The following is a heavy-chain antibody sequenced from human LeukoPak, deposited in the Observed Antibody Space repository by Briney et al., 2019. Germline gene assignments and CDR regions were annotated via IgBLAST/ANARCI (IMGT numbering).Heavy chain of an antibody. Sequence: GGSLRLSCAASGFPLSSYSINWFRQAPGKGLEWVAYISASGSNIYYVDSVRGRFTVSRDNPKSCLFLQMNSPRAEDTAVYYCARVDGSHSCPDSWGQGTLVTVPS. D-gene: IGHD2-2*01. CDR2: ISASGSNI. CDR3: ARVDGSHSCPDS. V-gene: IGHV3-48*01. J-gene: IGHJ4*02. CDR1: GFPLSSYS.